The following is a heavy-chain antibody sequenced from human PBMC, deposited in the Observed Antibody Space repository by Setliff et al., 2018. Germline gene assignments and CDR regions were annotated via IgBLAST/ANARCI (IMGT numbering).Heavy chain of an antibody. V-gene: IGHV3-7*01. CDR3: ARDVFDFRTGQAGP. Sequence: GGSLRLSCSASGFTFSSLWMAWVRQAPGKGLEWVANINQGGSDQFYVESVKGRFTISRDNAKNSLYLQMNSLRVEDTAVYYCARDVFDFRTGQAGPWGQGTLVTVSS. CDR2: INQGGSDQ. D-gene: IGHD3-3*01. J-gene: IGHJ5*02. CDR1: GFTFSSLW.